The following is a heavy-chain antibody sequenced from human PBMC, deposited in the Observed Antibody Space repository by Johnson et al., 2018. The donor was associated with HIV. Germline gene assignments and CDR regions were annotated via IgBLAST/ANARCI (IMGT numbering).Heavy chain of an antibody. CDR3: AKDRYGGSYPDAFDI. CDR2: ISYDGSQK. D-gene: IGHD1-26*01. J-gene: IGHJ3*02. V-gene: IGHV3-30*18. Sequence: QVQLVESGGGVVQPGRSLRLSCAASGLTFSSYGMHWVRQAPGKGLEWVAVISYDGSQKSYAGHVKGRFTISRDNSKNTLYLQMNSLRAEDTAVYYCAKDRYGGSYPDAFDIWGQGTMVTVSS. CDR1: GLTFSSYG.